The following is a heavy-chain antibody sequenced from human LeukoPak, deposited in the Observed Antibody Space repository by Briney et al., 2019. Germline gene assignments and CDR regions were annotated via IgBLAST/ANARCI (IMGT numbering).Heavy chain of an antibody. CDR1: GFTFSSYA. J-gene: IGHJ4*02. CDR3: ARARSGKWGFDY. CDR2: IYYSGNT. Sequence: GSLRLSCAASGFTFSSYAMSWVRQAPGKGLEWIGSIYYSGNTYYNASLKSRVTISVDTSKNQFSLKLSSVTAADTAVYYCARARSGKWGFDYWGQGTLVTVSS. D-gene: IGHD1-26*01. V-gene: IGHV4-39*01.